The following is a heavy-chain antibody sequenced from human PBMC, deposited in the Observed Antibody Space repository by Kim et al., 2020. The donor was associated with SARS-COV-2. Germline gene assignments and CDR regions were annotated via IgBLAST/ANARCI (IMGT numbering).Heavy chain of an antibody. Sequence: ASVKVSCKASGYTFTSYGISWVRQAPGQGLEWMGWISAYNGNTNYAQKLQGRVTMTTDTSTSTAYMELRSLRSDDTAVYYCARPVRGYPYGMDVWAKGPRSPSP. CDR1: GYTFTSYG. D-gene: IGHD3-10*01. CDR2: ISAYNGNT. J-gene: IGHJ6*02. V-gene: IGHV1-18*01. CDR3: ARPVRGYPYGMDV.